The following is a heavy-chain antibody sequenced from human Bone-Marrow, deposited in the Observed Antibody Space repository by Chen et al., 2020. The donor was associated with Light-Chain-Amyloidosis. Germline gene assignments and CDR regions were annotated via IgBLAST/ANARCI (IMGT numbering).Heavy chain of an antibody. D-gene: IGHD5-12*01. J-gene: IGHJ4*02. CDR3: ARRRDGYNFDY. CDR1: GYTFPNYW. Sequence: EVQLEQSGPEVKKPGESLKISCTGSGYTFPNYWIGWVRQMPGKGLAWMGVIYPDDSDARYSPSFAGQVTISADKSITTAYLQWRSLKASYTAMYYCARRRDGYNFDYWGQGTLVTVSS. CDR2: IYPDDSDA. V-gene: IGHV5-51*01.